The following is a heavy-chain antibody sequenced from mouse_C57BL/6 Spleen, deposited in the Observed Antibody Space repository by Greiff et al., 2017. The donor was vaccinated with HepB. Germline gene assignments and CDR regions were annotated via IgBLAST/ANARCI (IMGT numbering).Heavy chain of an antibody. V-gene: IGHV5-16*01. Sequence: EVMLVESEGGLVQPGSSMKLSCTASGFTFSDYYMAWVRQVPEKGLEWVANINYDGSSTYYLDYLKSRFIISRDNAKNILYLQMSSLKSEDTATYYCARDRGIYSNFFDYWGQGTTLTVSS. CDR1: GFTFSDYY. D-gene: IGHD2-5*01. J-gene: IGHJ2*01. CDR3: ARDRGIYSNFFDY. CDR2: INYDGSST.